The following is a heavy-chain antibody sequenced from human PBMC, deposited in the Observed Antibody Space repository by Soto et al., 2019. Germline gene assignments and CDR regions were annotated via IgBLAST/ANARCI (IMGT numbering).Heavy chain of an antibody. Sequence: ASVKVSCKASGYTFTSYAMHWVRQAPGQRLEWMGWINAGNGNTKYSQKFQGRVTITRDTSASTAYMELSSLRSEDTAVYYCARDQIAARRYFDYWGQGTLVTVSS. CDR2: INAGNGNT. J-gene: IGHJ4*02. D-gene: IGHD6-6*01. CDR3: ARDQIAARRYFDY. V-gene: IGHV1-3*01. CDR1: GYTFTSYA.